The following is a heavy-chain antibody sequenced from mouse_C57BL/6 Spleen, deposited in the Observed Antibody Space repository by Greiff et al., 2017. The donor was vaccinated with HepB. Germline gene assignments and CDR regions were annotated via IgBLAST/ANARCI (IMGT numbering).Heavy chain of an antibody. CDR3: ARSGYSNYGAMDY. V-gene: IGHV1-59*01. Sequence: QVQLQQPGAELVRPGTSVKLSCKASGYTFTSYWMHWVKQRPGQGLEWIGVIDPSDSYTNYNQKFKGKATLTVDTSSSTAYMQLSSLTSEDSAVYYCARSGYSNYGAMDYWGQGTSVTVSS. CDR2: IDPSDSYT. CDR1: GYTFTSYW. J-gene: IGHJ4*01. D-gene: IGHD2-5*01.